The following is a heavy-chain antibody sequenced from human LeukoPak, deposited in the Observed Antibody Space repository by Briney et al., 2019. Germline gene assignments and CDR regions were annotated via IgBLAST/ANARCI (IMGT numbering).Heavy chain of an antibody. CDR2: VKQDGSEK. V-gene: IGHV3-7*01. CDR3: ASSYSSPSSFDY. J-gene: IGHJ4*02. CDR1: GFTLSSYW. D-gene: IGHD6-6*01. Sequence: GGSLRLSCAASGFTLSSYWMSWVRQAPGNGLEWVANVKQDGSEKYYVDSVKGRFTISRDNAKNSLYLQMNSLTAEDTAVYYCASSYSSPSSFDYWGQGTLVTVSS.